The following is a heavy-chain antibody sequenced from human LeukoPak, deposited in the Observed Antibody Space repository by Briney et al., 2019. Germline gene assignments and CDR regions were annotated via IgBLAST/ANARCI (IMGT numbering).Heavy chain of an antibody. D-gene: IGHD1-26*01. V-gene: IGHV3-21*01. CDR2: ISSSGNYM. J-gene: IGHJ3*02. Sequence: GGSLRLSCAASGSIFSGYTMNWVRQAPGKGLEWVSSISSSGNYMYYADSVKGRCTISRDNAKNSLYLQMNSLRAEDTAVYYCARDPGSGSYMGDAFDIWGHGTMVTVSS. CDR1: GSIFSGYT. CDR3: ARDPGSGSYMGDAFDI.